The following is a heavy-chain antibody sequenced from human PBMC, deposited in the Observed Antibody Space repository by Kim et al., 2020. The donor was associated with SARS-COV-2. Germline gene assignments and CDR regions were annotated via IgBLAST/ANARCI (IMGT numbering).Heavy chain of an antibody. Sequence: GGSLRLSCEASGFTVSSSYINWVRQAPGKGLEWVSIIYRGGNTYYADSVKGRITISRDNSKYTLFLEMNSLRAEVTAVYDCARRIPTNWELDYWGPGNLVTVSS. CDR3: ARRIPTNWELDY. CDR2: IYRGGNT. J-gene: IGHJ4*02. V-gene: IGHV3-66*02. CDR1: GFTVSSSY. D-gene: IGHD1-1*01.